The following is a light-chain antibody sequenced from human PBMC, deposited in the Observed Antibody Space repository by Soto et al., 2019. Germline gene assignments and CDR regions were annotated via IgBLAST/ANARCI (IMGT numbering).Light chain of an antibody. Sequence: DIQMTQSPSTLSASVGDRVTITCRASQSISTWLAWYQQRPGKPPKPLIYDASSLESWAPSRFSGSGSGTEFTLTISSLQPDDFATYYCQQYDTFVTFGQGTRLEIK. CDR1: QSISTW. CDR3: QQYDTFVT. V-gene: IGKV1-5*01. J-gene: IGKJ5*01. CDR2: DAS.